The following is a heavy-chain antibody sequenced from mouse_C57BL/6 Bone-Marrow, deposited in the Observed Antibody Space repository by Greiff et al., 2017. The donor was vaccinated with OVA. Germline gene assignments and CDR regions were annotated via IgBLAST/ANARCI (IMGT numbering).Heavy chain of an antibody. J-gene: IGHJ3*01. D-gene: IGHD2-3*01. CDR1: GYTFTSYW. Sequence: QVQLQQPGAELVRPGSSVKLSCKASGYTFTSYWMHWVKQRPIQGLEWIGNIDPSDSETHYNQKFKDKATLTVDKSSSTAYMQLSRLTSEDSAVYYGARDGYYPWFAYWGKGTLVTVSA. CDR2: IDPSDSET. CDR3: ARDGYYPWFAY. V-gene: IGHV1-52*01.